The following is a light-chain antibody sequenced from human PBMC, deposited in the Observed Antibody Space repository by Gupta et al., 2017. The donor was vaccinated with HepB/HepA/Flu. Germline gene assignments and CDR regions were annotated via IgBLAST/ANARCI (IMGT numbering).Light chain of an antibody. CDR3: QQSDSTLCS. CDR1: QNINNY. Sequence: DIQMTQSPSSLSASVGDRVTITCRASQNINNYLNWYQQKPGTAPKLLIYAASSLHSGVPSRFSGSGSGTDFTLTISKRQPEAFATYYCQQSDSTLCSFGQGTEVEIK. V-gene: IGKV1-39*01. J-gene: IGKJ2*04. CDR2: AAS.